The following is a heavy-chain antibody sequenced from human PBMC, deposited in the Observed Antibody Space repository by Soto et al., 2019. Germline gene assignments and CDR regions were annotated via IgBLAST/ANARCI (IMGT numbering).Heavy chain of an antibody. CDR1: GFTFSSYG. D-gene: IGHD6-6*01. CDR2: IWYDGSNK. Sequence: QVQLVESGGGVVQPGRSLRLSCAASGFTFSSYGMHWVRQAPGKGLEWVAVIWYDGSNKYYADSVKGRFTISRDNSKNTLYLQMNSLRAEDTAVYYCARGKGQLGYNWFDPWGQGTLVTVYS. CDR3: ARGKGQLGYNWFDP. J-gene: IGHJ5*02. V-gene: IGHV3-33*01.